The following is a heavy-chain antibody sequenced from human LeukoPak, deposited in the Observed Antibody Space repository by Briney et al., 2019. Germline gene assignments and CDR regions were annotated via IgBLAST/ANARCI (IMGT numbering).Heavy chain of an antibody. CDR2: VKTKSEGVTT. CDR3: TTRVVTTNDY. J-gene: IGHJ4*02. CDR1: DFTFNNPW. D-gene: IGHD2-21*02. V-gene: IGHV3-15*07. Sequence: GGSLRLSCEALDFTFNNPWMNWFRQAPGKGLEGVGRVKTKSEGVTTDYPAPVKGRFTISRDDSKTTLYLQMNSLKTEDTAVYYCTTRVVTTNDYWGQGTLVTVSS.